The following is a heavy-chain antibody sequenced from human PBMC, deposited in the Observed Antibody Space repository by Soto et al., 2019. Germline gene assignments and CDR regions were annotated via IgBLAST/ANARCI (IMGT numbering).Heavy chain of an antibody. CDR3: ARMASAGTLNWFDP. Sequence: QVQLMQSGAEVKEPGASVRVSCKASGYTFINFDISWVRQATGQGLEWMGWMNPGSGKTGYASKFQGRVTMTRDASTSPAHLELSSLTSEDTAIYYCARMASAGTLNWFDPWGQGSLVTVSS. V-gene: IGHV1-8*02. CDR2: MNPGSGKT. D-gene: IGHD6-13*01. J-gene: IGHJ5*02. CDR1: GYTFINFD.